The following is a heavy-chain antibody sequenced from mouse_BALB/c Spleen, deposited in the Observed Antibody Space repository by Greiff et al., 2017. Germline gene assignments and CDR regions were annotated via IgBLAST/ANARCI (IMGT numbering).Heavy chain of an antibody. CDR1: GYTFTSYW. V-gene: IGHV1-7*01. J-gene: IGHJ3*01. CDR2: INPSTGYT. D-gene: IGHD4-1*01. Sequence: VKLQESGAELAKPGASVKMSCKASGYTFTSYWMHWVKQRPGQGLEWIGYINPSTGYTEYNQKFKDKATLTADKSSSTAYMQLSSLTSEDSAVYYCARALTGTGFAYWGQGTLVTVSA. CDR3: ARALTGTGFAY.